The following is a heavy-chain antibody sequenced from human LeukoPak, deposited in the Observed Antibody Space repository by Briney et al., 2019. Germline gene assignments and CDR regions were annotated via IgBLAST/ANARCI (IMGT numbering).Heavy chain of an antibody. V-gene: IGHV3-11*01. D-gene: IGHD3-10*01. CDR1: GFTFSNYW. J-gene: IGHJ5*02. Sequence: GGSLRLSCEGSGFTFSNYWMGWIRQAPGKGLEWVSYISSSGSTIYYADSVKGRFTISRDNAKNSLDLQMNSLRAEDTAVYYCARGQYYYGSPFDPWGQGTLVTVSS. CDR3: ARGQYYYGSPFDP. CDR2: ISSSGSTI.